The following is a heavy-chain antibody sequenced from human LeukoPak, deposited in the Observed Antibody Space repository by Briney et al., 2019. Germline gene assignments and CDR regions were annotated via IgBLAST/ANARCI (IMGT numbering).Heavy chain of an antibody. CDR2: IYYSGST. V-gene: IGHV4-31*03. D-gene: IGHD7-27*01. CDR3: ARAASGDCFDY. Sequence: SETLSLTCTVSGGSISSGGYYWSWIRQHPGKGLEWVGYIYYSGSTYYNPSLKSRVTISVDTSKNQFSLKLSSVTAADTAVYYCARAASGDCFDYWGQGTLVTVSS. J-gene: IGHJ4*02. CDR1: GGSISSGGYY.